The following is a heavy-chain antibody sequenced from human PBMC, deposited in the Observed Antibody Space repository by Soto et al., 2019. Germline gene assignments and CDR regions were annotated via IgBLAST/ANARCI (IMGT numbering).Heavy chain of an antibody. V-gene: IGHV6-1*01. CDR1: GDSVSSNSAA. Sequence: SQTLSLTCVISGDSVSSNSAAWNWIRQSPSRGLEWLGRTYYRSKWYNDYAVSVKSRITINPDTSKNQFSLQLNSVTPEDTAVYYCARERITIFGVAHYYGMDVWGQGTTVTVSS. CDR3: ARERITIFGVAHYYGMDV. D-gene: IGHD3-3*01. CDR2: TYYRSKWYN. J-gene: IGHJ6*02.